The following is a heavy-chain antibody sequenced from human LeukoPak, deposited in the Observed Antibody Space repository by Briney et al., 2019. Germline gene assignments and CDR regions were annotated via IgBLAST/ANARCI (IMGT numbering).Heavy chain of an antibody. D-gene: IGHD3-22*01. CDR3: AGSGSTGYSPDY. Sequence: GASVKVSCKASGYSFTGYFIHWVRQAPGQGLEWMGCIDPNSGDTKYAQKFQGRVSMPRDTSTRTAYMELSRLRSDDTAVYFCAGSGSTGYSPDYWGQGTLVTVSS. CDR1: GYSFTGYF. V-gene: IGHV1-2*02. CDR2: IDPNSGDT. J-gene: IGHJ4*02.